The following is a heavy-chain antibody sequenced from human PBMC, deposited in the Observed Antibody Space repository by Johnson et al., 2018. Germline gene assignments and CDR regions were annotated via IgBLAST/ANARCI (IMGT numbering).Heavy chain of an antibody. J-gene: IGHJ3*02. CDR1: GFTFSTSG. CDR3: VRERAPFDAFDI. V-gene: IGHV3-33*08. Sequence: QVQLQESGGGVVQPGRSLRLSCAASGFTFSTSGMHWVRQAPGKGLEGVAVIWSDGDHKYYADSVKGRFTFSRDNSRNTRDLQMNTLRVEDTAIYFCVRERAPFDAFDIWGQGTMVTVSS. CDR2: IWSDGDHK.